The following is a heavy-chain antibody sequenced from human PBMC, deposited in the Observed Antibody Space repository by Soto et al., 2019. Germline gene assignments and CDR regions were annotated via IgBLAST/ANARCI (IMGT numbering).Heavy chain of an antibody. V-gene: IGHV5-51*01. D-gene: IGHD6-13*01. CDR1: GYTFTAYW. J-gene: IGHJ4*02. Sequence: GESLKISCKGSGYTFTAYWIAWVRQMPGKGLEWMGIIDPGDSETRYSPSFPGQVTMSADKSITTAYLQMTSLKASDTAMYYCARQLTAAADIDYWGQRTQVTVSS. CDR3: ARQLTAAADIDY. CDR2: IDPGDSET.